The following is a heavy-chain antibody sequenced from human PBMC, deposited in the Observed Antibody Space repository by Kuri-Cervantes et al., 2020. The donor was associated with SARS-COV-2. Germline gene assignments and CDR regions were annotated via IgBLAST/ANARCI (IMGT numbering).Heavy chain of an antibody. Sequence: ASVKVSCKASGGTFTSYGISWVRQAPGQGLEWMGWISAYNGNTNYAQKLQGRVTMTTDTSTSTAYMELRSLRSDDTAVYYCARDEGVLRFLEWLPWGDAFDIWGQATMVTVSS. V-gene: IGHV1-18*01. CDR2: ISAYNGNT. CDR1: GGTFTSYG. J-gene: IGHJ3*02. CDR3: ARDEGVLRFLEWLPWGDAFDI. D-gene: IGHD3-3*01.